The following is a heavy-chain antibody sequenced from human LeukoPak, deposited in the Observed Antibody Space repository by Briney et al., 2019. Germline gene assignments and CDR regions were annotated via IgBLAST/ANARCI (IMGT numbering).Heavy chain of an antibody. CDR2: ISAYNGNT. Sequence: ASVKVSCKASGYTFTSYGISWVRQAPGQGLEWMGWISAYNGNTNYAQKLQARVTMTTDTSTSTAYMELRSLRSDDTAVYYCARGLSSGWSRNWFDPWGQGTLVTVSS. J-gene: IGHJ5*02. CDR3: ARGLSSGWSRNWFDP. CDR1: GYTFTSYG. D-gene: IGHD6-19*01. V-gene: IGHV1-18*04.